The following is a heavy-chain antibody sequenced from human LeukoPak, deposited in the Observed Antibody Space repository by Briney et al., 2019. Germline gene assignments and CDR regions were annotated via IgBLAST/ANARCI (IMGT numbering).Heavy chain of an antibody. CDR2: IYYSGST. J-gene: IGHJ5*02. V-gene: IGHV4-30-4*01. CDR3: ARVLLKGDSSGYDNWFDP. D-gene: IGHD3-22*01. CDR1: GGSISSGDYY. Sequence: PSETLSLTCTVSGGSISSGDYYWSWLRQPPGKGLEWIGYIYYSGSTYYNPSLKSRVTISVDTSKNQFSLKLSSVTAADTAVYYCARVLLKGDSSGYDNWFDPWGQGTLVTVSS.